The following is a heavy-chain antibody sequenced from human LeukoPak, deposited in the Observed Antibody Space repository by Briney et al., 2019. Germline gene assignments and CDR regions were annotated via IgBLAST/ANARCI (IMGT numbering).Heavy chain of an antibody. CDR2: IYYSGST. CDR1: GGSMNNYY. V-gene: IGHV4-59*12. Sequence: SETLSLTCTVSGGSMNNYYWSWIRQTPGKGLEWIGYIYYSGSTNYNPSLKSRVTMSVDTSKNQFSLKLSSVTAADTAVYYCAREAVRYSSSHDAFDIWGQGTMVTVSS. CDR3: AREAVRYSSSHDAFDI. J-gene: IGHJ3*02. D-gene: IGHD6-13*01.